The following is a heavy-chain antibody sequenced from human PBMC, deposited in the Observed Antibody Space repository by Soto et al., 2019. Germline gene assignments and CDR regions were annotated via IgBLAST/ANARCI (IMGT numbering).Heavy chain of an antibody. Sequence: GVSVKVYCKASGYTFTSYDSNWGRQATGQGLEWMGWMNPNSGNTGYAQKFQGRVTMTRNTSISTAYMELSSLRSEDTAVYYCARGNRVATYYYGMDVWGHGATVTVSS. D-gene: IGHD5-12*01. CDR1: GYTFTSYD. CDR3: ARGNRVATYYYGMDV. V-gene: IGHV1-8*01. CDR2: MNPNSGNT. J-gene: IGHJ6*02.